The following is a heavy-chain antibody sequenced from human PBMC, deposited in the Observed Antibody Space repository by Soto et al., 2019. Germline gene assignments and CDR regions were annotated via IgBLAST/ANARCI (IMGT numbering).Heavy chain of an antibody. CDR3: ARDVAAAGLYNWFDP. V-gene: IGHV4-59*01. D-gene: IGHD6-13*01. Sequence: QVQLQESGPGLVKPSETLSLTCTVSGGSISSYYWSWIRQPPGKGLEWIGYIYYSGSTNYNPSLKSRVTISVDTSKHQFSLKLSSVTDADTAVYYCARDVAAAGLYNWFDPLGQGTLVTVSS. CDR2: IYYSGST. CDR1: GGSISSYY. J-gene: IGHJ5*02.